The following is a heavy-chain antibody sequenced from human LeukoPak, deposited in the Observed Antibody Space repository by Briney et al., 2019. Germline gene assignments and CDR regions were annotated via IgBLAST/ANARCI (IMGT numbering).Heavy chain of an antibody. CDR1: GGSFSGYY. V-gene: IGHV4-34*01. Sequence: KPSETLSLTCAVYGGSFSGYYWSWIRQPPGKGLEWIGEINHSGSTNYNPSLKSRVTISVDTSKNQFSLRLSSVTAADTAVYYCAREARELLWFGGLTTLYYFDYWGQGTLVTVSS. D-gene: IGHD3-10*01. CDR3: AREARELLWFGGLTTLYYFDY. CDR2: INHSGST. J-gene: IGHJ4*02.